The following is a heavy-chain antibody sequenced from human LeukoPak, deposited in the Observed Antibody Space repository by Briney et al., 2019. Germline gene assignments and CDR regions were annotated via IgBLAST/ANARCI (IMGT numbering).Heavy chain of an antibody. Sequence: PGGSLRLSCAASGFTFSTYAMSWVRQASGKGLEWVSSVSGSGGNTHYADSVKGRFTISRDNSKNTLSLQMNSLRAEDTAVYYCARDPYSGSYGNYYYYFMDVWGKGTTVTISS. CDR3: ARDPYSGSYGNYYYYFMDV. CDR2: VSGSGGNT. D-gene: IGHD1-26*01. J-gene: IGHJ6*03. V-gene: IGHV3-23*01. CDR1: GFTFSTYA.